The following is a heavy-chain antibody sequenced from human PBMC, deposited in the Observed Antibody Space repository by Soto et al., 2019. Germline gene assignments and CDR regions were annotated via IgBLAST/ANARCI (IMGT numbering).Heavy chain of an antibody. CDR2: IYYGGNT. CDR3: ARGLDP. J-gene: IGHJ5*02. Sequence: PSETLSLTCTVSGDSISSGYYFWSWIRQPPGKGLEWIGYIYYGGNTDYNPSLKSRITISVDTSKNQFSLKLTSVTAADTAVYYRARGLDPWGQGTLVTVSS. V-gene: IGHV4-30-4*01. CDR1: GDSISSGYYF.